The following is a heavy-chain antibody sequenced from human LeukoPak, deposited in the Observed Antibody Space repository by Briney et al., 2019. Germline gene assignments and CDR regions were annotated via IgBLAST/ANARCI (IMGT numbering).Heavy chain of an antibody. D-gene: IGHD3-10*01. V-gene: IGHV1-18*01. CDR3: ARDLGITMVRGVIIRNENDY. CDR2: ISAYNGNT. Sequence: AASVKVSCKASGYTFTSYGISWVRQAPGQGLEWMGWISAYNGNTNYAQKLQGRVTMTTDTSTSTAYMELRSLRSDDTAVYYCARDLGITMVRGVIIRNENDYWGQGTLVTVSS. J-gene: IGHJ4*02. CDR1: GYTFTSYG.